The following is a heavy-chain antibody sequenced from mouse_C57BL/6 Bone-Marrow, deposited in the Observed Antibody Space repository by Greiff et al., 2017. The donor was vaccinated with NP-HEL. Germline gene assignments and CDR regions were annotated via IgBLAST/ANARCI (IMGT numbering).Heavy chain of an antibody. CDR1: GYTFTSYW. CDR2: IHPNSGST. Sequence: VQLQQPGAELVKPGASVKLSCKASGYTFTSYWMHWVKQRPGQGLEWIGMIHPNSGSTNYNEKFKSKATLTVDKSSSTAYMQLSSLTSEDSAVYYCARNYYRSSPYYFDYWGQGTTLTVSS. V-gene: IGHV1-64*01. CDR3: ARNYYRSSPYYFDY. J-gene: IGHJ2*01. D-gene: IGHD1-1*01.